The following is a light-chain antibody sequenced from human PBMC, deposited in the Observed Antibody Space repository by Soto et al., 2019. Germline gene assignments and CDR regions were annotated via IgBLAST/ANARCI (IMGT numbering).Light chain of an antibody. CDR1: QSISTF. CDR2: ASS. CDR3: QQTYSNRLS. J-gene: IGKJ4*01. Sequence: DIQMTQSPSSLSASVGDRVTITCQASQSISTFVNWYQQKGGKAPKLLIHASSTLPSGVPSRFSGTGSGTDFTLTISDLQPEDCATYYCQQTYSNRLSFGGGTKVDIK. V-gene: IGKV1-39*01.